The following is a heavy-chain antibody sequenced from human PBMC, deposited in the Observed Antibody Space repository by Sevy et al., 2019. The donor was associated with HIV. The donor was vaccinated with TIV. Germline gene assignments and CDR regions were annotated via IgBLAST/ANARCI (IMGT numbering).Heavy chain of an antibody. CDR3: ATPGGWYDEG. CDR2: IYYSGST. D-gene: IGHD6-19*01. V-gene: IGHV4-39*01. J-gene: IGHJ4*02. CDR1: GGSISSSSYY. Sequence: SETLSLTCTVSGGSISSSSYYWGWIRQPPGKGLEWIGGIYYSGSTYSNPSLKSQVTISVDTSKNQFSRTLGSVTAADAAVYYCATPGGWYDEGWGQGTLVTVSS.